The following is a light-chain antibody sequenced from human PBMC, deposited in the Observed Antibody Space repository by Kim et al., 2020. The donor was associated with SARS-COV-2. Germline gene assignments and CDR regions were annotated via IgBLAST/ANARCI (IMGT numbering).Light chain of an antibody. CDR3: QSRGTGEV. CDR1: TGHETYA. CDR2: LNSDGSH. J-gene: IGLJ3*02. Sequence: QPVLTQSPSASASLGASVKLTCTLSTGHETYAIAWHQQQPEKGPRFLMKLNSDGSHNKGNGIPDRFSGSSSGVERYLTIAGLQSDDEADYYCQSRGTGEVFGGGTQLTVL. V-gene: IGLV4-69*01.